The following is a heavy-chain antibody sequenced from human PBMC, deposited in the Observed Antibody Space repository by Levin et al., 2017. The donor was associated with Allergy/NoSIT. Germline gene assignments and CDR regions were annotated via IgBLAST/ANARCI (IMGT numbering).Heavy chain of an antibody. V-gene: IGHV3-23*01. J-gene: IGHJ6*02. D-gene: IGHD3-22*01. CDR3: AKDDPGDSSGYRPYYYYGMDV. Sequence: GGSLRLSCAASGFTFSSYAMSWVRQAPGKGLEWVSAISGSGGSTYYADSVKGRFTISRDNSKNTLYLQMNSLRAEDTAVYYCAKDDPGDSSGYRPYYYYGMDVWGQGTTVTVSS. CDR1: GFTFSSYA. CDR2: ISGSGGST.